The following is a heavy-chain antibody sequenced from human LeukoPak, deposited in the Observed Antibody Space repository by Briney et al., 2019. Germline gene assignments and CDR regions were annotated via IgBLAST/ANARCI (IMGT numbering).Heavy chain of an antibody. CDR3: AREAGRYGMDV. D-gene: IGHD6-19*01. Sequence: PSETLSLTCTVSGGSISSYYWSWLRQPPGKGLEWIGYIYYSGSTNYNPSLKSRVTISVDTSKNQFSLNLSSVTAADTAVYYCAREAGRYGMDVWGQGTTVTVSS. CDR2: IYYSGST. J-gene: IGHJ6*02. CDR1: GGSISSYY. V-gene: IGHV4-59*01.